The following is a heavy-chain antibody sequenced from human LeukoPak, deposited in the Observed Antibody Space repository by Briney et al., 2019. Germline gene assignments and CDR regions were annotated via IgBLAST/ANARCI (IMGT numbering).Heavy chain of an antibody. CDR2: INHSGST. V-gene: IGHV4-34*01. D-gene: IGHD2-21*01. CDR1: GGSFSGYY. J-gene: IGHJ5*02. Sequence: SETLSLTCAVYGGSFSGYYWSWIRQPPGKGLEWIGEINHSGSTNYNPSLKSRVTISADTSKNQFSLKLSSVTAADTAVYYCARGVGPDYSYVGVWFDPWGQGTLVTVSS. CDR3: ARGVGPDYSYVGVWFDP.